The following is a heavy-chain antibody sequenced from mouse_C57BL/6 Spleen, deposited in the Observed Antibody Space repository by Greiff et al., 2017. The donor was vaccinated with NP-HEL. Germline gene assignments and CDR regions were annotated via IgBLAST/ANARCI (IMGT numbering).Heavy chain of an antibody. D-gene: IGHD2-10*01. CDR1: GYTFTSYW. CDR3: ARSVDPTGDYFDY. J-gene: IGHJ2*01. Sequence: VQLQQSGTELVKPGASVKLSCKASGYTFTSYWMHWVKQRPGQGLEWIGNINPSNGGTNYNEKFKSKATLTVDKSSSTAYMQLSSLTSEDSAVYYCARSVDPTGDYFDYWGQGTTLTVSS. CDR2: INPSNGGT. V-gene: IGHV1-53*01.